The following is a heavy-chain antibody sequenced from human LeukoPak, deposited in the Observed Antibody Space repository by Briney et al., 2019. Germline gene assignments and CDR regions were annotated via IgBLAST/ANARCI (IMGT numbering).Heavy chain of an antibody. CDR2: IKNKTNGGTT. CDR1: GFVFSSAW. Sequence: PGGSLRLSCAASGFVFSSAWMTWVRQAPGKGLEWDGHIKNKTNGGTTDYAAPVKGRFVISRDDSKNTLYLQMNSLRTEDTAVYYCARGFCSSSSCYQGPFDFWGQGTLVTVSS. D-gene: IGHD2-2*01. J-gene: IGHJ4*02. CDR3: ARGFCSSSSCYQGPFDF. V-gene: IGHV3-15*01.